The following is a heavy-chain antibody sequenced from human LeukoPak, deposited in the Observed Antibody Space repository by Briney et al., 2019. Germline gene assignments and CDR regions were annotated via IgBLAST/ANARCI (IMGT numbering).Heavy chain of an antibody. Sequence: PGGSLRLSCAASGFTFSNYWMHWVRQARGKGLVWVSRINSDGSMTTYADPVKGRFTLSRDNAKNSLYLQMNSLRAEDTAVYFCAKYGGTTGTAFDIWGQGTMVTVSS. J-gene: IGHJ3*02. D-gene: IGHD1-1*01. CDR1: GFTFSNYW. V-gene: IGHV3-74*01. CDR3: AKYGGTTGTAFDI. CDR2: INSDGSMT.